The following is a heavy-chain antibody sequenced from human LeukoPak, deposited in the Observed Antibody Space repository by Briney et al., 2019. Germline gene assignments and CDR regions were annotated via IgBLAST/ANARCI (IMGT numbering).Heavy chain of an antibody. Sequence: GASVKVSCKASGYTFTSYYMHWVRQAPGQGLEWMGIINPSGGSTSYAQKFQGRVTITADESTSTAYMELSSLRSEDTAVYYCARALYSGSYYNLDYWGQGTLVTVSS. CDR1: GYTFTSYY. CDR3: ARALYSGSYYNLDY. CDR2: INPSGGST. J-gene: IGHJ4*02. D-gene: IGHD1-26*01. V-gene: IGHV1-46*01.